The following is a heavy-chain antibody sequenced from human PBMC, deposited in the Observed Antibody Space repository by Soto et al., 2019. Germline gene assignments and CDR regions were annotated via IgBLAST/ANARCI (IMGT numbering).Heavy chain of an antibody. Sequence: SETLSLTCAGSGGSVTTNYWWGWVRQSPVTGLEWIGDMSHSGPTYYSPSLKSRVTLSVDTSKNQFSLELKSVTAADTAVYFCWMSRGWYTIHSCGQGTLVTVSS. D-gene: IGHD6-19*01. J-gene: IGHJ4*02. V-gene: IGHV4-4*02. CDR2: MSHSGPT. CDR3: WMSRGWYTIHS. CDR1: GGSVTTNYW.